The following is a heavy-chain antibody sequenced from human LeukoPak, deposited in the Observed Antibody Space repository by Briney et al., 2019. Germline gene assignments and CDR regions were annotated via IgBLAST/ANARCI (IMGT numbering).Heavy chain of an antibody. CDR2: ITSSSNYI. CDR1: GFTLSGYS. V-gene: IGHV3-21*04. D-gene: IGHD6-13*01. Sequence: GSLRLSCAASGFTLSGYSMTWVRQAPGKGLECVSFITSSSNYIYYADSVKRRFTISRDTAKNSLYLQMSSLRTEDTAMYYCARDPAGASSSWYYFDNWGQGTLVTVSS. CDR3: ARDPAGASSSWYYFDN. J-gene: IGHJ4*02.